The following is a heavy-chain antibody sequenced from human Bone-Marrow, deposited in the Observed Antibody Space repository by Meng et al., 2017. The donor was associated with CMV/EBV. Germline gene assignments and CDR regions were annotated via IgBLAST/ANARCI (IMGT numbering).Heavy chain of an antibody. J-gene: IGHJ4*02. CDR2: ISSSSSYI. D-gene: IGHD3-22*01. CDR1: GFTFSSYS. V-gene: IGHV3-21*01. Sequence: GESLKISCAASGFTFSSYSMNWVRQAPGKGLEWVSSISSSSSYIYYVDSVKGRFTISRDNAKNSLYLQMSSLTAEDTAVYYCASYDSSGYVLWTIFEYWGQGTLVTVSS. CDR3: ASYDSSGYVLWTIFEY.